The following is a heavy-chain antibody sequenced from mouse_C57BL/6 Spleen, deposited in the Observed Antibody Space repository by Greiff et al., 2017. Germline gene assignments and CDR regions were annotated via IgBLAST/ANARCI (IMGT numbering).Heavy chain of an antibody. D-gene: IGHD1-1*01. J-gene: IGHJ2*01. CDR3: ARDLPYSTVETYFDY. Sequence: DVMLVESGGGLVKPGGSLKLSCAASGFTFSDYGMHWVRQAPEKGLEWVAYISSGSSTIYYADTVKGRFTISRDNAKNTLFLQMTSLRSEDTAMYYCARDLPYSTVETYFDYWGQGTTLTVSS. CDR2: ISSGSSTI. V-gene: IGHV5-17*01. CDR1: GFTFSDYG.